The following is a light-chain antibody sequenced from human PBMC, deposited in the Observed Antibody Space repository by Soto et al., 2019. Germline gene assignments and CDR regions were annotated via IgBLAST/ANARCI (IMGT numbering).Light chain of an antibody. CDR2: WAS. J-gene: IGKJ1*01. CDR3: QEKYTTPRT. Sequence: DIVMTQSPDSLAVSLGERATINCKSSQSVLYSSDNKNYLGWYQQKPGQPPKLLIYWASTRESGVPDRFSGRRVGEKFPPPLRRLAGESLGILFFQEKYTTPRTFGQGTKVEIK. V-gene: IGKV4-1*01. CDR1: QSVLYSSDNKNY.